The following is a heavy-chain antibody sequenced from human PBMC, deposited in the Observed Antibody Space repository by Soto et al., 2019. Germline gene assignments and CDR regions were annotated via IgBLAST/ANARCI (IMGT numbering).Heavy chain of an antibody. Sequence: SETLSLTCTVSGGPISSYYWSWIRQPPGKGLEWIGYIYYSGSTNYNPSLKSRVTISVDTSKNQFSLKLSSVTAADTAVYYCARGTYDSSGYYSNWGQGTLVTVSS. V-gene: IGHV4-59*01. CDR3: ARGTYDSSGYYSN. CDR2: IYYSGST. D-gene: IGHD3-22*01. J-gene: IGHJ4*02. CDR1: GGPISSYY.